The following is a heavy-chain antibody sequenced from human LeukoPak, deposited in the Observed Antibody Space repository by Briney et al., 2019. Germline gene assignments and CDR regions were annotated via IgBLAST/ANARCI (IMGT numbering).Heavy chain of an antibody. D-gene: IGHD2-21*02. CDR3: ARGLYCGGDCYYSGSFDY. J-gene: IGHJ4*02. Sequence: ASVKVSCEASGYTFTSYGISWVRQAPGQGLEWMGWISAYNGNTNYAQKLQGRVTMTTDTSTSTAYMELRSLRSDDTAVYYCARGLYCGGDCYYSGSFDYWGQGTLVTVSS. CDR2: ISAYNGNT. CDR1: GYTFTSYG. V-gene: IGHV1-18*01.